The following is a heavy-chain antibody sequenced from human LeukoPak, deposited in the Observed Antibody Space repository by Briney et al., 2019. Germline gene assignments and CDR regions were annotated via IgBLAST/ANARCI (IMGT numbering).Heavy chain of an antibody. CDR1: GFTFSSYA. Sequence: GGSLRLSCVASGFTFSSYAMTWVRQAPGKGLEWVSAISGGGGTTFYADSVKGRFTISRDDSKNTLYLQMNSLRAEDTAVYHCAKGRYYDSSAPPGYWGQGTLVTVSS. J-gene: IGHJ4*02. CDR2: ISGGGGTT. D-gene: IGHD3-22*01. CDR3: AKGRYYDSSAPPGY. V-gene: IGHV3-23*01.